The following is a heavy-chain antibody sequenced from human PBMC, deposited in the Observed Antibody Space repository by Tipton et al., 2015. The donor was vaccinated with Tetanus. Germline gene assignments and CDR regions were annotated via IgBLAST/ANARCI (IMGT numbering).Heavy chain of an antibody. CDR3: ARDRFSGAMARDCYYSYGMDV. CDR1: GFTFSSYA. J-gene: IGHJ6*02. Sequence: SLRLSCAASGFTFSSYAMHWVRQAPGKGLEWVAVISFDGSAKYYADSVKGRFTISRDNSKNTLYLQMNSLRAEDTAVYYCARDRFSGAMARDCYYSYGMDVRGQGTPVTVSS. D-gene: IGHD1-26*01. CDR2: ISFDGSAK. V-gene: IGHV3-30-3*01.